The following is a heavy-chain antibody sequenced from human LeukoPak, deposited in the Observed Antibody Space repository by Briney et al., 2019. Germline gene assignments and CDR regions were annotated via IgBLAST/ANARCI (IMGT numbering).Heavy chain of an antibody. CDR3: ARELSYCGGDCYSLFDY. CDR1: GFTVSSNY. J-gene: IGHJ4*02. D-gene: IGHD2-21*02. CDR2: IYSGGST. Sequence: GGSLRLSCAASGFTVSSNYMNWVRQAPSKGLEWVSIIYSGGSTYYADSVKGRFTISRDNSKNTVYLQMNSLRAEDTAVYYCARELSYCGGDCYSLFDYWGQGTLVTVSS. V-gene: IGHV3-53*05.